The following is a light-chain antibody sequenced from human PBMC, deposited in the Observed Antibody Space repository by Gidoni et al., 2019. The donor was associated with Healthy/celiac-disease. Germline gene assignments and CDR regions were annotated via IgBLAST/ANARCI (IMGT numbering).Light chain of an antibody. Sequence: ELALTPSPGTLSLSPGERANLPCKASQSVSSSYLAWYQKKPGQATRLLIDGASSRATGIPDRIRGSGGGADITLTISILDAENFAVYYCQQDGSSPWTFGQGTKVEIK. CDR3: QQDGSSPWT. J-gene: IGKJ1*01. CDR2: GAS. CDR1: QSVSSSY. V-gene: IGKV3-20*01.